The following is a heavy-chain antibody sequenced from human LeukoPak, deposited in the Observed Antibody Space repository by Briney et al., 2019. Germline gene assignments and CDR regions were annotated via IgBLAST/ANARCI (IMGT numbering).Heavy chain of an antibody. CDR3: ATIEAVRFHY. V-gene: IGHV3-74*01. J-gene: IGHJ4*02. CDR1: GFTFSSYW. Sequence: PGGSLRLSCAASGFTFSSYWMHWVRQAPGKGLVWVSRINSDGSSTSYADSVKGRFTISRDNAKKTVYLQMNSLRAEDTAVYYCATIEAVRFHYWGQGTLVTVSS. D-gene: IGHD5-24*01. CDR2: INSDGSST.